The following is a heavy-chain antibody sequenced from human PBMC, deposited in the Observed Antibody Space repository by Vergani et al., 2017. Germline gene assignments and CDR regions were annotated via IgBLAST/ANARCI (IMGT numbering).Heavy chain of an antibody. CDR1: GFIFSSYW. D-gene: IGHD3-10*01. CDR2: IKEDGSEK. CDR3: ANEGSANRIRGWLDH. Sequence: EVQLVESGGGLVKPGGSLRLSCAASGFIFSSYWMHWVRQAPGKGLEWVAAIKEDGSEKQYVDSVKGRFTISRDNAKKSLYLQMNSLRGDDTAVYYCANEGSANRIRGWLDHWGQGALVTVSS. J-gene: IGHJ4*02. V-gene: IGHV3-7*01.